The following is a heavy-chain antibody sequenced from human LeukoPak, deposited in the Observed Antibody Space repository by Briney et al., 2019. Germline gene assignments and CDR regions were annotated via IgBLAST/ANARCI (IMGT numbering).Heavy chain of an antibody. V-gene: IGHV3-11*01. CDR3: ATDPWELDRNDYYYYYMDV. Sequence: GGSLRLSCAASGFTFSDYYMSWIRQAPGKGLEWASYISSSGSTIYYADSVKGRFTISRDNAKNSLYLQMNSLRAEDTAVYYCATDPWELDRNDYYYYYMDVWGKGTTVTISS. CDR2: ISSSGSTI. J-gene: IGHJ6*03. D-gene: IGHD1-26*01. CDR1: GFTFSDYY.